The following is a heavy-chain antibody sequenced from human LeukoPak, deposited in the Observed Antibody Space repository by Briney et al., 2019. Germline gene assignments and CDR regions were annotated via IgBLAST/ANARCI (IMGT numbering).Heavy chain of an antibody. CDR1: GFIFSNHG. CDR3: AEDRAWGAFAY. D-gene: IGHD1-26*01. CDR2: ISGDAGRT. V-gene: IGHV3-23*01. Sequence: GGSLRLSCAASGFIFSNHGMNWVRQAPGKGLEWVSGISGDAGRTYYADSVKGRFTISRDNSKNTLYLQMNSLRAEDTAIYYCAEDRAWGAFAYWGQGTLVTVSS. J-gene: IGHJ4*02.